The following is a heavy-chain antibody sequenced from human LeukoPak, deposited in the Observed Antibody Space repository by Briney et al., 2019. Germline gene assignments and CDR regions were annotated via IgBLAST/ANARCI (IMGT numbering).Heavy chain of an antibody. D-gene: IGHD3-22*01. CDR2: IYAGGST. Sequence: SETLSLTCTVSGGSFTFFHWTWIRQPAGKGLEWIGRIYAGGSTNYNPSLKSRVTMSVGTSKNQFSLKLRSVTAADTAVYYCARVTGYMIEDYFDYWGQGTLVTVSS. V-gene: IGHV4-4*07. J-gene: IGHJ4*02. CDR1: GGSFTFFH. CDR3: ARVTGYMIEDYFDY.